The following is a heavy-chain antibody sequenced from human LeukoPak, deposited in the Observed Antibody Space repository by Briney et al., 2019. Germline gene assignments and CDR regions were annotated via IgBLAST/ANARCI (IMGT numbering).Heavy chain of an antibody. Sequence: SETLSLTCTVSDNSISSFYWSWIRQPPGKGLEWIGFVYKTGHTNYNPSLKIRVAISLDGSKSQVSLRLTSVTAADTAVYYCAPHRFGEPHFEYWGRGTLVSVSS. CDR1: DNSISSFY. CDR3: APHRFGEPHFEY. V-gene: IGHV4-59*08. J-gene: IGHJ4*02. D-gene: IGHD3-10*01. CDR2: VYKTGHT.